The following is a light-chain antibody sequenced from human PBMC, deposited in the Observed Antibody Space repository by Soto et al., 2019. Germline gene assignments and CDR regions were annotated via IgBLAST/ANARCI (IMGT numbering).Light chain of an antibody. CDR3: QQYGSSPHT. J-gene: IGKJ1*01. Sequence: ENVLTQSLGTMSLSPLERDKISCRASQSLSKSLVWYQQKPGQAPRLLIDGASNRATGIPARFSGSGSGTDFTLTISRLEPEDFAVYYCQQYGSSPHTFGQGTKVDIK. CDR1: QSLSKS. V-gene: IGKV3-20*01. CDR2: GAS.